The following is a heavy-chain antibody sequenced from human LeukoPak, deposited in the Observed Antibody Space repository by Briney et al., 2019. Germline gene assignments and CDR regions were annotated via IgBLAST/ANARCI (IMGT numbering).Heavy chain of an antibody. J-gene: IGHJ5*02. CDR1: GGSFSGYY. CDR2: INHSGST. CDR3: ARGNRYCSSTSCYRIPYNWFDP. Sequence: SETLSLTCAVYGGSFSGYYWSWIRQPPGKGLEWIGEINHSGSTNYNPSLKSRVTISVDTSKNQFSLKLSSVTAADTAVYYYARGNRYCSSTSCYRIPYNWFDPWGQGTLVTVSS. V-gene: IGHV4-34*01. D-gene: IGHD2-2*01.